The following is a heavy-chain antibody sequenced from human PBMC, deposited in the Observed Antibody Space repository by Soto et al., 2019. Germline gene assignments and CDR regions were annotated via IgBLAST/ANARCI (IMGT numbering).Heavy chain of an antibody. J-gene: IGHJ3*02. CDR2: IYPGDSDT. V-gene: IGHV5-51*01. CDR1: GYSFTSYW. D-gene: IGHD2-15*01. CDR3: AISNGATDTPPLAFDI. Sequence: HGESLKISCKGSGYSFTSYWICWVRQMPGKGLEWMGIIYPGDSDTRYSPSFQGQVTISADKSISTAYLQWSSLMASDTVMYYCAISNGATDTPPLAFDIWVQGTMVTVS.